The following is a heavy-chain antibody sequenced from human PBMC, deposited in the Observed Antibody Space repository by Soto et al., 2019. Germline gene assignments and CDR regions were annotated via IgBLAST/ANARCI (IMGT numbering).Heavy chain of an antibody. CDR1: GFTFNTYG. Sequence: EVQLLESGGGLVQPGGSLTLSCAASGFTFNTYGMTWVRQAPGRGLEWVATVSGSGGGTYYADSVKGRFTISRVNSKNRMYLQMSNLRADDTAVDFCARIGPYCGGDCYPDFDFWGLGTPVTVSS. CDR3: ARIGPYCGGDCYPDFDF. CDR2: VSGSGGGT. J-gene: IGHJ4*02. D-gene: IGHD2-21*02. V-gene: IGHV3-23*01.